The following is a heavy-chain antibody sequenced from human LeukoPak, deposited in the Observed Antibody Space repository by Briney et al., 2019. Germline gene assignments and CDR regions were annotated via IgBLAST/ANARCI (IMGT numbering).Heavy chain of an antibody. V-gene: IGHV1-69*05. D-gene: IGHD3-22*01. CDR2: IITIFGTA. CDR3: ARESPYHDDSSDHGFDY. J-gene: IGHJ4*02. CDR1: GATFSSYA. Sequence: SVTLSCKASGATFSSYAISWVRQAPGQGLEWMGGIITIFGTANYAQKIQGRVTITTDESTSTDYMQLSSLRSEDTALYYCARESPYHDDSSDHGFDYWGQGTLVTVSA.